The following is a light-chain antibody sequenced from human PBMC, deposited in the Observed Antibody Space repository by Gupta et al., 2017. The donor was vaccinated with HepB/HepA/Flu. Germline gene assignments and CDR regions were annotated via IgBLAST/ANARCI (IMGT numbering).Light chain of an antibody. CDR2: TAS. CDR3: LQHNSYPLT. V-gene: IGKV1-17*01. CDR1: QDISSD. Sequence: DIQMPQSPSSLSASVGDRVTITCRASQDISSDLGWYQQKPGKAPKRLLYTASSLQSGVPSRCSGRGSGTEFALTSTGLQPEDFATYYCLQHNSYPLTFGGGTKVELK. J-gene: IGKJ4*01.